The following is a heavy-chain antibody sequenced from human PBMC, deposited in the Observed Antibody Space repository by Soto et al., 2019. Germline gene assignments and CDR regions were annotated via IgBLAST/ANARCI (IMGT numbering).Heavy chain of an antibody. D-gene: IGHD3-9*01. CDR3: ARELPSIYEILTGHFDH. V-gene: IGHV4-4*07. Sequence: PSETLSLTCTVSGGSMSNYYCSWIRQPAGKGLEWVGRIYTTGSTHYNPSLKSRVTLSIDMSKNQFSLKLNSVTAADTAVYYCARELPSIYEILTGHFDHWGQGALVTVSS. CDR1: GGSMSNYY. CDR2: IYTTGST. J-gene: IGHJ4*02.